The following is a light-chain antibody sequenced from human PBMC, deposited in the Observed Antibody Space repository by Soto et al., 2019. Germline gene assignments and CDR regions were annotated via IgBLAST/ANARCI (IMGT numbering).Light chain of an antibody. Sequence: QSALTQPASVSGSPGQSITISCTGTSSDVGGYNYVSWYQPHPGKAPKLMIYEVTNRPSGVSNRFAGSKSGNTASLTIAGIQAEDEADYDCSSYTTSSTHWVFGGGTKLTVL. CDR3: SSYTTSSTHWV. J-gene: IGLJ3*02. V-gene: IGLV2-14*01. CDR1: SSDVGGYNY. CDR2: EVT.